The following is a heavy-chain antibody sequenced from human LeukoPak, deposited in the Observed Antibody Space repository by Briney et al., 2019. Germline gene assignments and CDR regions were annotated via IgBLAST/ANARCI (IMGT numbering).Heavy chain of an antibody. Sequence: ASVKVSCKASGYTFTSYYMHWVRQAPGQGLEWMGIINPSGGSTSYAQKFQGRVTMTRDMSTSTVYMELSSLRSEDTAVYYCAREVKRDYYDSSGQLDYWGQGTLVTVSS. V-gene: IGHV1-46*01. J-gene: IGHJ4*02. CDR3: AREVKRDYYDSSGQLDY. CDR1: GYTFTSYY. CDR2: INPSGGST. D-gene: IGHD3-22*01.